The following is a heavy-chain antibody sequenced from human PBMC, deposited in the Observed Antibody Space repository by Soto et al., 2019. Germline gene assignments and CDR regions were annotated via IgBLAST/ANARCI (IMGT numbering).Heavy chain of an antibody. J-gene: IGHJ4*02. CDR1: GGTFSRSS. D-gene: IGHD3-10*01. V-gene: IGHV1-69*01. CDR2: IAPLYGTA. CDR3: AREIRYYGSGIFDS. Sequence: QVHLVQSGAEVKKPGSSVKVSCRASGGTFSRSSIAWVRQAPGQGLEWMGGIAPLYGTANYAQRLQGRVTITAPESTGTAYMELSGLRAEDTAVYYCAREIRYYGSGIFDSWGQGTLVIVSA.